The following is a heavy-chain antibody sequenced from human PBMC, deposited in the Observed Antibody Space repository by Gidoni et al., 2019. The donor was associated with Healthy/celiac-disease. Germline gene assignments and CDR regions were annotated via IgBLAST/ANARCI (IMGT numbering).Heavy chain of an antibody. CDR1: GGSFSGYY. J-gene: IGHJ4*02. D-gene: IGHD2-21*02. CDR2: SNHSGST. V-gene: IGHV4-34*01. CDR3: ARGGDIVVVTAESREYYFDY. Sequence: QVQLQQWGAGLLNPSEILSLTCAAHGGSFSGYYWSWIRQPPGKGLEWIGESNHSGSTNYNPSLKSRVTISVDTSKNQFSLKLSSVTAADTAVYYCARGGDIVVVTAESREYYFDYWGQGTLVTVSS.